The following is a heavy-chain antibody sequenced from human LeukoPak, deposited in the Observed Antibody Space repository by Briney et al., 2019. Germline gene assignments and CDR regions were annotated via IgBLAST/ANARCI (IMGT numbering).Heavy chain of an antibody. CDR1: GASISGYY. CDR3: ARSSEGRYYYDSSGYSYYYYYMDV. Sequence: PSETLSLTCTVSGASISGYYWSWIRQPPGEGLEWIGYIYYSGSTNYYPSLRSRVTISVDTSKNQFSLMLSSVTAADTAVYYCARSSEGRYYYDSSGYSYYYYYMDVRGKGTTVTISS. J-gene: IGHJ6*03. D-gene: IGHD3-22*01. V-gene: IGHV4-59*01. CDR2: IYYSGST.